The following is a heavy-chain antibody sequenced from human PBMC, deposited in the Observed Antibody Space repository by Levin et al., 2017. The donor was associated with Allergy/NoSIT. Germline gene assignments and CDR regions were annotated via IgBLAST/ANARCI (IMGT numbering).Heavy chain of an antibody. V-gene: IGHV3-9*01. CDR2: ISWNSGSI. CDR3: ARDNIGLPDAFDI. Sequence: SLKISCAASGFTFDDYAMHWVLQAPGKGLEWVSGISWNSGSIGYADSFPFLFPISRDNAKNSLYLQMNSLRTEDTALYYCARDNIGLPDAFDIWGQGTMVIVSS. J-gene: IGHJ3*02. CDR1: GFTFDDYA. D-gene: IGHD3-10*01.